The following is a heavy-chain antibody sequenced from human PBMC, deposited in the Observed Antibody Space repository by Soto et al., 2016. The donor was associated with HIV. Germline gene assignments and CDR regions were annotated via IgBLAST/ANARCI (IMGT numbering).Heavy chain of an antibody. D-gene: IGHD1-7*01. J-gene: IGHJ6*03. CDR2: ISSSSSYT. CDR1: GFIFSSYS. V-gene: IGHV3-21*01. Sequence: EVQLVESGGGLVKPGGSLRLSCAASGFIFSSYSMNWVRQAPGKGLEWVSSISSSSSYTYYADSVKGRFTISRDNAKNSLYLQMNSLRAEDTAVYYCARDPRTTNYYYYMDVWGQKGPGSPVSS. CDR3: ARDPRTTNYYYYMDV.